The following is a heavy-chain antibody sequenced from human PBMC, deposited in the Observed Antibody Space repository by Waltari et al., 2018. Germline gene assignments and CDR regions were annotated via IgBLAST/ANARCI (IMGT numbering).Heavy chain of an antibody. V-gene: IGHV1-2*02. Sequence: QVQLVQSGAEVKKPGSSVKVSCKASGGTFSSYAISWVRQAPGQGLEWMGWINPYSGGTAYAQKFQGRGTLTRDTSISTAYMELNRLISDDSAMYYCATAPDAFQIINWGQGTLVTVSS. CDR2: INPYSGGT. CDR3: ATAPDAFQIIN. J-gene: IGHJ4*02. CDR1: GGTFSSYA. D-gene: IGHD2-2*01.